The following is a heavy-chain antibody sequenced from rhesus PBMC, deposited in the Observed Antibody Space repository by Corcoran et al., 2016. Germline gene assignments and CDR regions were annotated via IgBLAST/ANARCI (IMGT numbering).Heavy chain of an antibody. V-gene: IGHV4-160*01. Sequence: QVQLQQWGEGLVKPSETLSLTCAVYGDSISSNYWSWIRQPPGKGLEWIGRIRNGGGTTYIPSLKSRVTISMDPTKNQYSLKLTSVTAADTAVYYCARERSYYGSSYPDYWGQGFLVTVSS. J-gene: IGHJ4*01. CDR1: GDSISSNY. D-gene: IGHD3-16*01. CDR2: IRNGGGT. CDR3: ARERSYYGSSYPDY.